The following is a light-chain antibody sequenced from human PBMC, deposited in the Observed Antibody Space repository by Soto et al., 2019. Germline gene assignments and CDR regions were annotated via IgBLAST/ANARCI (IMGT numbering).Light chain of an antibody. Sequence: SVLTQPASLSGAPGQSFTISCNGTSNNIEGYKYVSWYQQHPGKAPKLMIYDVSDRPSGVSNRFSGSKSGNTASLTISGLQAEDEADYYCSSYTSSSTLVFGTGTKVTVL. V-gene: IGLV2-14*01. J-gene: IGLJ1*01. CDR1: SNNIEGYKY. CDR3: SSYTSSSTLV. CDR2: DVS.